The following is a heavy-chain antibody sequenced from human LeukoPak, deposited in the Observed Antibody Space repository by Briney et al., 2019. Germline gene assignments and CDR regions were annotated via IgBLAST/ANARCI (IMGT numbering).Heavy chain of an antibody. CDR1: GYSFTTYG. V-gene: IGHV1-18*01. D-gene: IGHD6-6*01. CDR3: ARDMIAARPNWFDA. Sequence: GASVKVSCKASGYSFTTYGISWVRQAPGLGLEWMGWISAYNGNTNYAQKLQGRVTMTTDTSTSTAYMELRSLRYDDTAGYYCARDMIAARPNWFDAWGNGTLVTVSS. CDR2: ISAYNGNT. J-gene: IGHJ5*01.